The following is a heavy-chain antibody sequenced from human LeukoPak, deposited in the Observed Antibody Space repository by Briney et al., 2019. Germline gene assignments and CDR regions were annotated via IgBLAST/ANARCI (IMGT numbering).Heavy chain of an antibody. CDR2: INTDGSGT. Sequence: GGSLRLSCAASGFTFSSNYMHWVRQAPGKGLVLVSRINTDGSGTTYADFVKGRFTISRDNAKNSLYLQMNSLRAEDTAVYYCARDGYYGDYPFDYWGQGTLVTVSS. CDR1: GFTFSSNY. CDR3: ARDGYYGDYPFDY. V-gene: IGHV3-74*03. J-gene: IGHJ4*02. D-gene: IGHD4-17*01.